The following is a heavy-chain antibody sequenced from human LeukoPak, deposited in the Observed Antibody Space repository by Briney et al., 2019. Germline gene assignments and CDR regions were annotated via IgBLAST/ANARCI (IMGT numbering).Heavy chain of an antibody. CDR3: AKIGRDGYNVDY. CDR1: GFTFSSYA. J-gene: IGHJ4*02. D-gene: IGHD5-24*01. CDR2: ISGSGGST. Sequence: GGSLRLSCAASGFTFSSYAMSWVRQAPGKGLEWVSAISGSGGSTYYADSVKGRFTISRDNSKNTLYMQMNSLRAEDTAVYYCAKIGRDGYNVDYWGQGTLVTVSS. V-gene: IGHV3-23*01.